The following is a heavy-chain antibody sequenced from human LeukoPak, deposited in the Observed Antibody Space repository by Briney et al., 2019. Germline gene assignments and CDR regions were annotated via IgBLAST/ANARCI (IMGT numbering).Heavy chain of an antibody. CDR3: ARVPPYYYYMDV. CDR1: GFTVSSNY. V-gene: IGHV3-66*02. CDR2: IYSGGST. Sequence: GGSLRLSCAASGFTVSSNYMSWVRQAPGKGLEWVSVIYSGGSTYYADSVKGRFTISRDNSKNTLYLQMNSLRAEDTAVYYCARVPPYYYYMDVWGKGTTATVSS. J-gene: IGHJ6*03.